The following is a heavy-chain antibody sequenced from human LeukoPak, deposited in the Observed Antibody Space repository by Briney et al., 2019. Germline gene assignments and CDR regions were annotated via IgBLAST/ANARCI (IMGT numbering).Heavy chain of an antibody. CDR3: ARVSPRDFWSGYSYTFDY. J-gene: IGHJ4*02. D-gene: IGHD3-3*01. CDR1: GGTFSSYA. V-gene: IGHV1-8*02. CDR2: MNPNSGNT. Sequence: ASVKASCKASGGTFSSYAISWVRQATGQGLEWMGWMNPNSGNTGYAQKFQGRVTMTRNTSISTAYMELSSLRSEDTAVYYCARVSPRDFWSGYSYTFDYWGQGTLVTVSS.